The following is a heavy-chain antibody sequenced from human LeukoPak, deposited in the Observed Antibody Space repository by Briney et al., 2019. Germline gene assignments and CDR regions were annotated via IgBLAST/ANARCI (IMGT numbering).Heavy chain of an antibody. CDR2: IWYDGSEK. D-gene: IGHD1-1*01. CDR3: ARAGGTAFDY. J-gene: IGHJ4*02. CDR1: GFTFSSYG. Sequence: GGSLTLSCAASGFTFSSYGMHWVRQPPGKGLEWVAVIWYDGSEKFYADSVKGRFTISRENSKNTLYLQMNSLRGDDTAVYYCARAGGTAFDYWGQGSLVTVSS. V-gene: IGHV3-33*01.